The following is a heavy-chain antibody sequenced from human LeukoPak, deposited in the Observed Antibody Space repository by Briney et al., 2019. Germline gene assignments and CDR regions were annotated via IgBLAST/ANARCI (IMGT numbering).Heavy chain of an antibody. CDR2: ISSGSGNII. J-gene: IGHJ6*03. CDR1: GFSFRSYN. CDR3: ASGKWKNGYYMDV. D-gene: IGHD1/OR15-1a*01. Sequence: PGGSLRLSCVASGFSFRSYNMNWVRQAPGKGLEWVSYISSGSGNIIYYADSVKGRFTISRDNAKNSLYLQMNSLRVEDTAVYYCASGKWKNGYYMDVWGKGTTVTVSS. V-gene: IGHV3-48*04.